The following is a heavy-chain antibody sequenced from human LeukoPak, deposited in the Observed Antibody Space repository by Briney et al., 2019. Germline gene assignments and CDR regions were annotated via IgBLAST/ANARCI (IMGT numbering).Heavy chain of an antibody. V-gene: IGHV1-18*01. CDR2: ISAYSGNT. J-gene: IGHJ4*02. D-gene: IGHD2-2*01. CDR1: GFTFNNYG. CDR3: AGEEYQLLRGSTYFDY. Sequence: ASVKVSCKASGFTFNNYGFSWVRQAPGQGLEWMGWISAYSGNTRYAQKIQGRVTMTTDTSTTTAYMELRSLTSDDAAVYYCAGEEYQLLRGSTYFDYWGQGTLVTVSS.